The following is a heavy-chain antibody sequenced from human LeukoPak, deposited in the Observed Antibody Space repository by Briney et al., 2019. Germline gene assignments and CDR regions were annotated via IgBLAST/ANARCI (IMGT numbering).Heavy chain of an antibody. D-gene: IGHD5-12*01. Sequence: ASVKVSCKASGGTFTFGTRGVTWVRQAPGQGLEWMGWISAYNGNTNYAQKLQGRVTMTTDTSTSTAYMELRSLRSDDTAVYYCARGGGYEPDDYWGQGTLVTVSS. CDR1: GGTFTFGTRG. J-gene: IGHJ4*02. CDR2: ISAYNGNT. CDR3: ARGGGYEPDDY. V-gene: IGHV1-18*04.